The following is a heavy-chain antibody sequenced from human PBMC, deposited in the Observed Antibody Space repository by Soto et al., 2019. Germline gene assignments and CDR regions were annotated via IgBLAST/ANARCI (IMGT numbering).Heavy chain of an antibody. CDR2: IYYSGST. V-gene: IGHV4-39*01. J-gene: IGHJ4*02. CDR1: SGSISSSSYY. D-gene: IGHD6-6*01. Sequence: SETLSLTCTVSSGSISSSSYYWGWIRQPPGKGLEWIGSIYYSGSTYYNPSLKSRVTISVDTSKNQFSLKLSSVTAADTAVYYCARHDSSSELDYWGQGTLVTVSS. CDR3: ARHDSSSELDY.